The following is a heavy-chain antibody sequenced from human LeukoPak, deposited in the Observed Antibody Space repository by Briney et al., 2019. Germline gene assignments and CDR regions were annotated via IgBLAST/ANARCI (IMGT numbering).Heavy chain of an antibody. CDR1: GGSFSGYY. J-gene: IGHJ6*04. V-gene: IGHV4-34*01. CDR3: ARGPHFYGSGSYEYSYYYYYYGMDV. CDR2: FILIAAT. D-gene: IGHD3-10*01. Sequence: PSETLSLTCAVYGGSFSGYYWTWVRQPPGKGLEWLGEFILIAATTYTPSLKSRVTISLDTSKNQFSLKLSSVTAADTAVYYCARGPHFYGSGSYEYSYYYYYYGMDVWGKGTAVTVSS.